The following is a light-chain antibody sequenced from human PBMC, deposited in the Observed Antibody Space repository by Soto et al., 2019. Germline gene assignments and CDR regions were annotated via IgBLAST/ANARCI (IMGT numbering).Light chain of an antibody. CDR2: GAS. CDR1: QSVSSN. J-gene: IGKJ5*01. V-gene: IGKV3-15*01. CDR3: QQYNNRPFS. Sequence: EIVLTQSPGTLSLSPGERATLSCRASQSVSSNLAWYQQKPGQAPRLLIYGASTRVTGIPARFSGSGSGTEFTLTISGLQSEDSAVYFCQQYNNRPFSFGQVTRLEIK.